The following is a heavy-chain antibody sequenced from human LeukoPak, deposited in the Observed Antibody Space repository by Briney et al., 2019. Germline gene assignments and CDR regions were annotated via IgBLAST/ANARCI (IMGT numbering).Heavy chain of an antibody. Sequence: ASVKVSCKASGYTFTGYYIHWVRQAPGQGPEWMGWINPNSGGTNYAQQFQGRVTMTRDTSISTAYMELRRLRSDDTAFYYCALTSATLYYFDYWGQGTLVTVSS. V-gene: IGHV1-2*02. CDR1: GYTFTGYY. CDR2: INPNSGGT. CDR3: ALTSATLYYFDY. D-gene: IGHD1-1*01. J-gene: IGHJ4*02.